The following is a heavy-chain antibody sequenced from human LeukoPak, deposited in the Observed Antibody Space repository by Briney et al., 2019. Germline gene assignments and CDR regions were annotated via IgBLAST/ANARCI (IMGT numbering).Heavy chain of an antibody. J-gene: IGHJ5*02. CDR3: ARGDIVVGLQLLPGCFDP. CDR2: IIPIFSTT. CDR1: GGTFSSYV. Sequence: ASVKVSCKVSGGTFSSYVINWVRQAPGQGLEWMGGIIPIFSTTNYAQKFQGRVTITADESTNTAYMELSSLRSEDTAVYYCARGDIVVGLQLLPGCFDPWGQGTLVTVSS. D-gene: IGHD2-2*01. V-gene: IGHV1-69*13.